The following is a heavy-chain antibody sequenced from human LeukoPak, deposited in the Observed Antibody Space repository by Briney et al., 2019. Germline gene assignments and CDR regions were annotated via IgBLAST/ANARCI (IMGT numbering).Heavy chain of an antibody. V-gene: IGHV3-66*01. Sequence: GGSLRLSCAASGFTVSSNYMSWVRQAPGKGLEWVSVIYSGGSSYYADSVKGRFTISRDNSKDTLYLQMNSLRAEDTAVYYCARAYYFDYWGQGTLVTVSS. CDR1: GFTVSSNY. J-gene: IGHJ4*02. CDR2: IYSGGSS. CDR3: ARAYYFDY.